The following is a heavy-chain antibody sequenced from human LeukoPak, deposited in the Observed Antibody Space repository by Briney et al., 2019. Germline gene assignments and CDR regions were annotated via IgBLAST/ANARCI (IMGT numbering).Heavy chain of an antibody. D-gene: IGHD3-3*01. J-gene: IGHJ4*02. CDR2: IYYSGST. Sequence: SETLSLTCTVSGGSISSSSYYWGWIRQPPGKGLEWIGSIYYSGSTYYNPSLKSRVTISVDTSKNQFSLKLSSVTAADTAVYYCARHIYDFWSGYYTRPDYWGQGTLVTVSS. CDR1: GGSISSSSYY. V-gene: IGHV4-39*01. CDR3: ARHIYDFWSGYYTRPDY.